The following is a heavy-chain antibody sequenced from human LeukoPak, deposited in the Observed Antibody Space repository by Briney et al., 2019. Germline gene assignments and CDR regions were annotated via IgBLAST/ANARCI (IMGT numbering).Heavy chain of an antibody. CDR3: ARSFWSGYYSFDY. CDR1: GFTFSSYW. J-gene: IGHJ4*02. CDR2: INGDGSII. Sequence: GGSLRLSCAASGFTFSSYWMHWVRQAPGKGLVWVSRINGDGSIIGYADSVKGRFTISRDNAKNSLYLQMNSLRAEDTAVYYCARSFWSGYYSFDYWGQGTLVTVSS. V-gene: IGHV3-74*01. D-gene: IGHD3-3*01.